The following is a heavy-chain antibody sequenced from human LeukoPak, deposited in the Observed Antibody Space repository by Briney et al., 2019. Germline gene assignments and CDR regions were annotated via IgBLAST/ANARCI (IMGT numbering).Heavy chain of an antibody. Sequence: PGGSLRLSCAASGFTVTSNYMSWVRRAPGKGLEWVSVTYSVGSADYADSVKGRFIISRDTSKNTLYLQMNSLRAEDTAVYYCVSGRLSGKGFDYWGQGTLVTVSS. V-gene: IGHV3-66*01. CDR3: VSGRLSGKGFDY. CDR2: TYSVGSA. J-gene: IGHJ4*02. D-gene: IGHD1-26*01. CDR1: GFTVTSNY.